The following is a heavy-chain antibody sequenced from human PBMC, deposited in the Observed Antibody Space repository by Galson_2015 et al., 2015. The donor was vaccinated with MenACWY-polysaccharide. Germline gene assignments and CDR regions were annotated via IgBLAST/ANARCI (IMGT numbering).Heavy chain of an antibody. J-gene: IGHJ6*02. CDR1: GFTFKNYW. CDR2: IKKDGSEK. V-gene: IGHV3-7*01. Sequence: SLRLSCAVSGFTFKNYWMSWVRQAPGKGLEWMANIKKDGSEKYCVDSVKGRFTISRDNARSSLYLQMNGLRAEDTAVYYCARGHYGMDVWGQGTTVTVS. CDR3: ARGHYGMDV.